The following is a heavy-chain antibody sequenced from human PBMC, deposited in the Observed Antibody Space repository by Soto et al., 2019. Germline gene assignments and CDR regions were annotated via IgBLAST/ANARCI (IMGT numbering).Heavy chain of an antibody. V-gene: IGHV4-59*08. J-gene: IGHJ5*02. D-gene: IGHD3-9*01. CDR3: ARGSYDILTGYYPTGRFDP. Sequence: SETLSLTCTVSGGSISSYYWSWIRQPPGKGLEWIGYIYYSGSTNYNPSLKSRVTISVDTSKNQFSLKLSSVTAADTAVYYCARGSYDILTGYYPTGRFDPWGQGTLVTVSS. CDR2: IYYSGST. CDR1: GGSISSYY.